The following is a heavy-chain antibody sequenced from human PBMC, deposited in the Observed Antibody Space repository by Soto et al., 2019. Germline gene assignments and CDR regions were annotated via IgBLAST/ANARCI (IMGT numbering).Heavy chain of an antibody. V-gene: IGHV4-59*08. J-gene: IGHJ6*03. D-gene: IGHD3-16*01. Sequence: SETLSLTCTVSGGSISSYYWSWIRQPPGKGLEWIGYIYYSGSTNYNPSLKSRVTISVDTSKNKFSLKLSSVTAADTAVYYCARRLSYYYYYMDVWGKGTTVTVSS. CDR2: IYYSGST. CDR3: ARRLSYYYYYMDV. CDR1: GGSISSYY.